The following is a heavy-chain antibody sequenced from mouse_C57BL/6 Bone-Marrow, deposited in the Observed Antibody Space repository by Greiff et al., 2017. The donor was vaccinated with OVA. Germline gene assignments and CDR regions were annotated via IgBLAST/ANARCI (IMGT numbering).Heavy chain of an antibody. Sequence: EVMLVESGGGLVQPGGSLKLSCAASGFTFSDYGMAWVRQAPRKGPEWVAFISNLAYSIYYADTVTGRFTISRENAKNTLYLEMSSLRSEDTAMYYCARHSVDWYFDVWGTGTTVTVSS. V-gene: IGHV5-15*01. CDR2: ISNLAYSI. J-gene: IGHJ1*03. CDR1: GFTFSDYG. CDR3: ARHSVDWYFDV.